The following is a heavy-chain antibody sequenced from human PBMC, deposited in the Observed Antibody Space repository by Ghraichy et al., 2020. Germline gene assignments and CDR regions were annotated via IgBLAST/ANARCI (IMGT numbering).Heavy chain of an antibody. D-gene: IGHD2-2*01. CDR1: GFTFNDYM. CDR3: AKHGCTSVNCYCNW. V-gene: IGHV3-23*01. J-gene: IGHJ1*01. CDR2: ITGSGDST. Sequence: GGSLRLSCATSGFTFNDYMMSWVRQAPGKGLEWVSYITGSGDSTNYADSVKGRFSISRDNSKNTLYLQMNSLTVEDTAVYYCAKHGCTSVNCYCNWWGQGTLVTVSS.